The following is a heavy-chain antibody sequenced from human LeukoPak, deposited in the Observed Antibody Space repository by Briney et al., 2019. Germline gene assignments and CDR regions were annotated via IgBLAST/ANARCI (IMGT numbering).Heavy chain of an antibody. CDR1: GHTFTSYG. CDR3: ASEAVAGTFVYFDY. CDR2: ISAYNGNT. Sequence: ASVKVSCKASGHTFTSYGISWVRQAPGQGLEWMGWISAYNGNTNYAQKFQGRVTMTRDTSISTAYVELSRLRSDDTAVYYCASEAVAGTFVYFDYWGQGTLVTVSS. V-gene: IGHV1-18*01. D-gene: IGHD6-19*01. J-gene: IGHJ4*02.